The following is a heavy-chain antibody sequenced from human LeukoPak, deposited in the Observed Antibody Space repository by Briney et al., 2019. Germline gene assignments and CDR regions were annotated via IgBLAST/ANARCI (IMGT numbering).Heavy chain of an antibody. CDR3: ARGTSMVRGVSTYYYMDV. V-gene: IGHV1-2*02. CDR2: INPNSGGT. J-gene: IGHJ6*03. CDR1: GYTFTGYY. Sequence: ASVKVSCKASGYTFTGYYMHWVRQAPGQGLEWMGWINPNSGGTNYAQKFQGRVTMTRDTSISTAYMELSRLRSDDTAVYYCARGTSMVRGVSTYYYMDVWGKGTTVTVSS. D-gene: IGHD3-10*01.